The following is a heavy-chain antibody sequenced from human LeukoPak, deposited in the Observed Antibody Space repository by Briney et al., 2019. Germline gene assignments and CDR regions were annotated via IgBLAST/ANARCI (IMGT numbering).Heavy chain of an antibody. CDR2: IYYSGST. CDR3: AREARIVGATSFDY. J-gene: IGHJ4*02. D-gene: IGHD1-26*01. CDR1: GGSISSSSYY. Sequence: PSETLSLTCTVSGGSISSSSYYWGWIRQPPGKGLEWIGSIYYSGSTYYNPSLKSRVTISVDTSKNQFSLKLRSVTAADTAVYYCAREARIVGATSFDYWGQGTLVTVSS. V-gene: IGHV4-39*07.